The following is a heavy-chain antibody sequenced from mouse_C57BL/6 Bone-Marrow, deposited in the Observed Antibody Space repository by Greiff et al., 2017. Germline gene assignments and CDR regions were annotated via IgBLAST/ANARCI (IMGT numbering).Heavy chain of an antibody. CDR1: GFSLSTSGMG. J-gene: IGHJ1*03. Sequence: QVTLKVCGPGILQSSQTLSLTCSFSGFSLSTSGMGVSWIRQPSGKGLEWLAHIYWDDDKRYNPSLKSRLTISKDTSRNQVFLKITSVDTADTATYYCARPYYYGSYWYFDVWGTGTTVTVSS. CDR3: ARPYYYGSYWYFDV. CDR2: IYWDDDK. D-gene: IGHD1-1*01. V-gene: IGHV8-12*01.